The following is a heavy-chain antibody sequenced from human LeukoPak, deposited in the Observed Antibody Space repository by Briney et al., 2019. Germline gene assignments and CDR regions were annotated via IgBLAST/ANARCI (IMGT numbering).Heavy chain of an antibody. CDR2: INSDGSST. CDR1: GFTFSSYW. CDR3: ARGHNYGSGRYGMDV. Sequence: GGSLRLSCAASGFTFSSYWMHWVRQAPGKGLVWVSRINSDGSSTSYADSVKGRFTISRDNAKNTLYLQMNSLRAEGTAVYYCARGHNYGSGRYGMDVWGQGTTVTVSS. V-gene: IGHV3-74*01. J-gene: IGHJ6*02. D-gene: IGHD3-10*01.